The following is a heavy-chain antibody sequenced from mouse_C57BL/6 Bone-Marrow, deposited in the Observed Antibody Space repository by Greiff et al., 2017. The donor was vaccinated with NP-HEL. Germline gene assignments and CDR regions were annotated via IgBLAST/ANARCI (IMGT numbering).Heavy chain of an antibody. Sequence: VQLQQPGAELVMPGASVKLSCKASGYTFTSYWMHWVKQRPGQGLEWIGEIDPSDSYTNYNQKFKGKSTLTVDKSSSTAYMQLSSLTSEDSAVYYCARSDLLWLRQQFAYWGQGTLVTVSA. CDR1: GYTFTSYW. CDR3: ARSDLLWLRQQFAY. D-gene: IGHD2-2*01. J-gene: IGHJ3*01. V-gene: IGHV1-69*01. CDR2: IDPSDSYT.